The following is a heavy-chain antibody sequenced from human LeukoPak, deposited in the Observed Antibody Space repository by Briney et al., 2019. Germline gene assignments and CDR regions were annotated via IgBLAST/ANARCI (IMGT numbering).Heavy chain of an antibody. CDR2: IRGDGNEK. V-gene: IGHV3-7*03. D-gene: IGHD1-14*01. CDR3: MTELLGY. CDR1: GFTFSSYW. J-gene: IGHJ4*02. Sequence: GGSLRLSCAASGFTFSSYWMTWVRQAPGRGLEFVANIRGDGNEKYYMDSMKGRLTISRDNAKNSLFLQMSGLRAEDTAVYYCMTELLGYRGQGTLVTVSS.